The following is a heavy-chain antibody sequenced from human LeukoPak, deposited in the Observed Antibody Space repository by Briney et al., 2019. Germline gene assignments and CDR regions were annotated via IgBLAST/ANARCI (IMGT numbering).Heavy chain of an antibody. CDR3: ARRHSGSSNFDY. CDR2: IYYSGST. V-gene: IGHV4-39*07. CDR1: GGSISSGGYY. D-gene: IGHD1-26*01. Sequence: SETLSLTCTVSGGSISSGGYYWSWIRQHPGKGLEWIGSIYYSGSTYYNPSLKSRVTISVDTSKNQFSLKLSSVTAADTAVYYCARRHSGSSNFDYWGQGTLVTVSS. J-gene: IGHJ4*02.